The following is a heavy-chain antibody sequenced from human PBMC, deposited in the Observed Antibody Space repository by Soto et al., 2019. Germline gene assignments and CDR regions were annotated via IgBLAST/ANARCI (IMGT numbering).Heavy chain of an antibody. J-gene: IGHJ4*02. Sequence: EVPLLESGGGLVQPGGSLRLSCAASGFTFSNYAMTWVRQAPGKGLQWVSFIIGSGGNTWYADSVKGRFTISRDNTKNTLYLQMNSLRDEDTAVDYCVTMGGCCATATCYRFNYWGQGTLVTVSS. CDR2: IIGSGGNT. V-gene: IGHV3-23*01. D-gene: IGHD3-16*01. CDR1: GFTFSNYA. CDR3: VTMGGCCATATCYRFNY.